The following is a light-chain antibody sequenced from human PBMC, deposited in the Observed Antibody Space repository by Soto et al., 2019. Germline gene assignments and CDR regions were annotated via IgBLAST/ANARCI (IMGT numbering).Light chain of an antibody. Sequence: QSALTQPPSASGSPGQSVTISCTGTSSDVGGYNYVSWYQQHPGKAPKLMIYEVSERPSGVPDRFSGSKSSNTASLTVSGLQAEDEADYYCSSYAGSNNVVFGTGTQLTVL. CDR2: EVS. CDR3: SSYAGSNNVV. J-gene: IGLJ7*01. CDR1: SSDVGGYNY. V-gene: IGLV2-8*01.